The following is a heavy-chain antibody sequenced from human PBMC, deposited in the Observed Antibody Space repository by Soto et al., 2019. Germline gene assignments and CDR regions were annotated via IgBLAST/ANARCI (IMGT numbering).Heavy chain of an antibody. V-gene: IGHV3-30*18. CDR1: GFTFSSYG. CDR2: ISYDGSNK. Sequence: GGSLRLSCAASGFTFSSYGMHWVRQAPGKGLEWVAVISYDGSNKYYADTVKGRFTISRDNSKNTLYLQMNSLRAEYTAVYYCAKDQSGLRFLEWPDDAFDIWGQGTMVTVS. J-gene: IGHJ3*02. D-gene: IGHD3-3*01. CDR3: AKDQSGLRFLEWPDDAFDI.